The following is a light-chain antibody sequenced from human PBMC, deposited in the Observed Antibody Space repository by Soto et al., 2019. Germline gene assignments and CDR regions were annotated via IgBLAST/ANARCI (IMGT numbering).Light chain of an antibody. CDR1: QSVSSN. CDR2: GAS. J-gene: IGKJ5*01. V-gene: IGKV3-15*01. Sequence: EIVLKQSPATLSVSPGERATLSFRASQSVSSNLAWYQQKPGQAPRLLIYGASTRATGIPARFSGSGSGTEFTLTISSLQSEDFAVYYCQQYNNWPPITFGQGTRLEIK. CDR3: QQYNNWPPIT.